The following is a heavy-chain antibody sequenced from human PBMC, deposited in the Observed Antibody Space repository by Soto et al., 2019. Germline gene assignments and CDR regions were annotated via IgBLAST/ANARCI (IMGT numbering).Heavy chain of an antibody. CDR3: ARHRADIWSGYGTMDV. J-gene: IGHJ6*02. Sequence: PSETLSLTCTVSGGSISSSSYYWGWIRQPPGKGLEWIGSIYYSGSTYYNPSLKSRVTISVDTSKNQFSLKLSSVTAADTAVYYCARHRADIWSGYGTMDVWGQGTTVTVS. CDR1: GGSISSSSYY. CDR2: IYYSGST. D-gene: IGHD3-3*01. V-gene: IGHV4-39*01.